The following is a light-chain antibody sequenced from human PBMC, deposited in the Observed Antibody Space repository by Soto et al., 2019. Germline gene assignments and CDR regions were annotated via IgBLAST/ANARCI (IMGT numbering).Light chain of an antibody. CDR3: QQLHSYPFT. V-gene: IGKV1-9*01. Sequence: IQLTQSPPSLSASVGDTVTFTCRASQGISSSVAWYQQQPGKAPQLLIYAASSLQSGVPSRFSGSGSGTDFTLTISSLQPEDFATYYCQQLHSYPFTFGQGTGLEIK. CDR1: QGISSS. CDR2: AAS. J-gene: IGKJ5*01.